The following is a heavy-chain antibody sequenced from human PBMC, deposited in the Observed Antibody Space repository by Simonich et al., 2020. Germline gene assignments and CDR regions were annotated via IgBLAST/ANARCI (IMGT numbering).Heavy chain of an antibody. J-gene: IGHJ3*02. D-gene: IGHD6-6*01. Sequence: QVQLVQSGAEVKKPGASVKVSCKASGYTFTGYYMHWVRQAPGQGLEWVGRVNPNRGGNNYAQKFQGRVTRTRDTSISTAYMELSRLRSDDTAVYYCARVFREYSSSSGAFDIWGQGTMVTVS. CDR1: GYTFTGYY. V-gene: IGHV1-2*06. CDR2: VNPNRGGN. CDR3: ARVFREYSSSSGAFDI.